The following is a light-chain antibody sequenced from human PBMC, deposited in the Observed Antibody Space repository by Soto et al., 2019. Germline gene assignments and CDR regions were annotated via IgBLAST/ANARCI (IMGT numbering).Light chain of an antibody. CDR2: GAS. CDR3: QHRSIWPVS. J-gene: IGKJ5*01. Sequence: DIVMTQSPATLSVSPGERATLPCRASQSITSNYLAWYQQKLGQAPRLLIYGASTRATGIPARFSGSGSGTDFTLTISSLEPEDFAVYYCQHRSIWPVSFDQGTRLEIK. CDR1: QSITSNY. V-gene: IGKV3D-20*02.